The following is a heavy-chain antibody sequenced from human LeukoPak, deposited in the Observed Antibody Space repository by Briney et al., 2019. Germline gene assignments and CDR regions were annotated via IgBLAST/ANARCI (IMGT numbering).Heavy chain of an antibody. CDR2: IKSKTDGGTT. D-gene: IGHD3-3*01. J-gene: IGHJ4*02. CDR3: AKDLADVLRFLEWCSDY. CDR1: GFTFSNAW. Sequence: GGSLRLSCAASGFTFSNAWMSWARQAPGKGLEWVGRIKSKTDGGTTDYAAPVKGRFTISRDDSKNTLYLQMNSLRAEDTAVYYCAKDLADVLRFLEWCSDYWGQGTLVTVSS. V-gene: IGHV3-15*01.